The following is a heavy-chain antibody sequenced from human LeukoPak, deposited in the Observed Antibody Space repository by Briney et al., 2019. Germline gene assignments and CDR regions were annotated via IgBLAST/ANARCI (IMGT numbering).Heavy chain of an antibody. V-gene: IGHV3-48*03. D-gene: IGHD3-9*01. Sequence: GGSLRLSCAGSGFIFSNYEMNWVRQAPGKGLEWVSYISSTGSDIYYADSVKGRFTISRDNSKNTLYLQMNSLRAEDTAVYYCAKVRYFGPSAFDIWGQGTMVTVSS. CDR2: ISSTGSDI. J-gene: IGHJ3*02. CDR3: AKVRYFGPSAFDI. CDR1: GFIFSNYE.